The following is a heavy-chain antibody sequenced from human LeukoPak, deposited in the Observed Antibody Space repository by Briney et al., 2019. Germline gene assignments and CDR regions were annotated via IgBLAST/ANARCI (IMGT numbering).Heavy chain of an antibody. CDR1: GFTVSSNY. CDR3: TTRSSI. V-gene: IGHV3-15*01. J-gene: IGHJ4*02. Sequence: PGGSLRLSCAASGFTVSSNYMSWVRQAPGKGLEWVGRIHTNIDGGRIDYAPPVKGRFTISRDDSKNTLYLQMNSLKTEDTAMYYCTTRSSIWGQGTLVTVSS. CDR2: IHTNIDGGRI. D-gene: IGHD6-13*01.